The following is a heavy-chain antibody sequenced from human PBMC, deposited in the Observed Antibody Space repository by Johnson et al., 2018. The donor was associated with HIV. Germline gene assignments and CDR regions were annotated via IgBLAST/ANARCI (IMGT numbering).Heavy chain of an antibody. D-gene: IGHD1-26*01. Sequence: VQLVESGGGLVQPGGSLRLSCAASGFTFSSYDMHWVRQATGKGLEWVSAIGTAGDTYYPGSVKGRFTISRENAKNSLYLQMNSLRAGDTAVYYCARGSGSYGDAFDIWGHGTMVTVSS. CDR3: ARGSGSYGDAFDI. V-gene: IGHV3-13*01. CDR2: IGTAGDT. J-gene: IGHJ3*02. CDR1: GFTFSSYD.